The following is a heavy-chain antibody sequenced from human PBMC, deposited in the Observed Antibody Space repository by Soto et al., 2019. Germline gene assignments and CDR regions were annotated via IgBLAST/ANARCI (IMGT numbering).Heavy chain of an antibody. CDR1: GFTFSSYA. Sequence: LXLTCAASGFTFSSYAMSWVRQAPEKGLEWVSAISGSGGSTYYADSVKGRFTISRDNSKNTLYLQMNSLRAEDTAVYYCAKRYCSSTSCHYYYYGMDVWGQGTTVTGSS. V-gene: IGHV3-23*01. J-gene: IGHJ6*02. D-gene: IGHD2-2*01. CDR2: ISGSGGST. CDR3: AKRYCSSTSCHYYYYGMDV.